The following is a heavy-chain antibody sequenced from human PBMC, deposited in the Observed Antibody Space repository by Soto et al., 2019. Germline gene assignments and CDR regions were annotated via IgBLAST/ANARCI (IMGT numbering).Heavy chain of an antibody. Sequence: SETLSLTCTVSGGSISSYYWSWIRQPPGKGLEWIGYIYHSGSINYNPSLKSRVTISVDTSKNQFSLKLSSVTAADTAVYYCARQATGYYYYLDVWGKGTTVTVSS. CDR3: ARQATGYYYYLDV. V-gene: IGHV4-59*08. CDR1: GGSISSYY. D-gene: IGHD1-26*01. J-gene: IGHJ6*03. CDR2: IYHSGSI.